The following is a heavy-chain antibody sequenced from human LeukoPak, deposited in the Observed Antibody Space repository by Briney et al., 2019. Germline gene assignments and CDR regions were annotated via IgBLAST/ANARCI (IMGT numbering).Heavy chain of an antibody. Sequence: SETLSLTCTVSGGSISSYYWSWIRQPPGKGLEWIGYIYYSGSTNYNPSLKSRATISVDTSKNQFSLKLSSVTAADTAVYYCARDVDYYDSSGYGRSWFDPWGQGTLVTVSS. D-gene: IGHD3-22*01. CDR3: ARDVDYYDSSGYGRSWFDP. J-gene: IGHJ5*02. V-gene: IGHV4-59*01. CDR1: GGSISSYY. CDR2: IYYSGST.